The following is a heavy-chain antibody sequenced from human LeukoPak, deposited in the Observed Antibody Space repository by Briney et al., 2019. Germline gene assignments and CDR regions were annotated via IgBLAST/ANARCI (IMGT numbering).Heavy chain of an antibody. J-gene: IGHJ3*02. Sequence: GASVKVSCKASGGTFSSYAISWVRQAPGQGLEWMGRIIPILGIANYAQKFQGRVTITADKSTSTAYMELSSLRSEDTAVYYCATSHDSSGYQYTEPGAFDIWGQGTMVTVSS. CDR2: IIPILGIA. V-gene: IGHV1-69*04. D-gene: IGHD3-22*01. CDR3: ATSHDSSGYQYTEPGAFDI. CDR1: GGTFSSYA.